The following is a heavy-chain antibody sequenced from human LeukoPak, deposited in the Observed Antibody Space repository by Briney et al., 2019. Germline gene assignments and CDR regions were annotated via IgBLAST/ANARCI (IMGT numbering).Heavy chain of an antibody. CDR1: GFTFSSYA. CDR3: AKARAEQLARIPFDY. D-gene: IGHD6-6*01. J-gene: IGHJ4*02. CDR2: IRDNGGNT. Sequence: GGSLRLSCAASGFTFSSYAMTWVRQAPGKGLEWVSTIRDNGGNTYYADFVKGRFTISRDNSKNTLCLQMNSLRAEDTAVYYCAKARAEQLARIPFDYWGQGTLVTVSS. V-gene: IGHV3-23*01.